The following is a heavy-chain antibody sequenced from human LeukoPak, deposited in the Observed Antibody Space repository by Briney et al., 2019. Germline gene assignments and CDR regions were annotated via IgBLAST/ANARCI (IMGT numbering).Heavy chain of an antibody. CDR2: IHHSGST. D-gene: IGHD6-19*01. V-gene: IGHV4-38-2*01. CDR1: GYSISSGYC. Sequence: KPSETLSLTCAVSGYSISSGYCWGWIRHPPGQGLEWIGSIHHSGSTYYNPSLKSRVTTSVDTSKHQISLKLSSATAADTAVYSCARGRVAGTNNWFAPWGQGTLVTVSS. CDR3: ARGRVAGTNNWFAP. J-gene: IGHJ5*02.